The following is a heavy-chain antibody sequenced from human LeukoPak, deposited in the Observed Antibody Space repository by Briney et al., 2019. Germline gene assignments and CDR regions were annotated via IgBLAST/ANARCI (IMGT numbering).Heavy chain of an antibody. V-gene: IGHV4-34*01. J-gene: IGHJ4*02. CDR1: GGSFSGYY. D-gene: IGHD3-22*01. CDR3: ARGSIYYDSSGYYSFDY. Sequence: NPSETLSLTCAVYGGSFSGYYWSWIRQPPGEGLEWIGEINHSGSTNYNPSLKSRVTISVDTSKNQFSLKLSSVTAADTAVYYCARGSIYYDSSGYYSFDYWGQGTLVTVSS. CDR2: INHSGST.